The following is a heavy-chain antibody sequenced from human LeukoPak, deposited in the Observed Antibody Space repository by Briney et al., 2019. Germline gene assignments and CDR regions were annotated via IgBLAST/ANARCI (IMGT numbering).Heavy chain of an antibody. CDR3: AKEAGMGDNWFDP. CDR1: GFTFSDYY. CDR2: ISSSGSII. D-gene: IGHD3-16*01. V-gene: IGHV3-11*04. J-gene: IGHJ5*02. Sequence: GGSLRLSCAASGFTFSDYYMSWIRQASGKGLEWVSYISSSGSIIYYADSVKGRFTVSRDNAKNSLYLEMNSLRAEDTAVYYCAKEAGMGDNWFDPWGQGTLVTVSS.